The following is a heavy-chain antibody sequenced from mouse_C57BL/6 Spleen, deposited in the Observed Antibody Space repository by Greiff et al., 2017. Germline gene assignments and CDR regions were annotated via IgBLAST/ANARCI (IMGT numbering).Heavy chain of an antibody. CDR3: ARRRYDYDAVDY. V-gene: IGHV5-6*02. CDR2: ISSGGSYT. CDR1: GFTFSSYG. Sequence: DVMLVESGGDLVKPGGSLKLSCAASGFTFSSYGMSWVRQTPDKRLEWVATISSGGSYTYYPDSVKGRFTISRDNAKNTLYLQMSSLKSEDTAMYYCARRRYDYDAVDYWGQGTTLTVSS. J-gene: IGHJ2*01. D-gene: IGHD2-4*01.